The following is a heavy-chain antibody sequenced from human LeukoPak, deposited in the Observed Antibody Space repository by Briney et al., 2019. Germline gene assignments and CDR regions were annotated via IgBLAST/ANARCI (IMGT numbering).Heavy chain of an antibody. D-gene: IGHD3-10*01. V-gene: IGHV4-39*01. CDR2: MYYSGST. CDR1: GDSISSRSYF. Sequence: PSETLSLTCTVSGDSISSRSYFWDWIRQSPGKGLEWIGSMYYSGSTYYSSSLKSRVTMSIDTAENQFSLKLTSVTAADTAVYYCARHYGPWGQGTLVTVSS. J-gene: IGHJ5*02. CDR3: ARHYGP.